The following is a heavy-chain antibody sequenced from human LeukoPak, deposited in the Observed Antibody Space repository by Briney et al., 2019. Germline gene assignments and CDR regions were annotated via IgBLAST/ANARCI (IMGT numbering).Heavy chain of an antibody. CDR3: ARAIYCSSTSCYPPDAFDI. Sequence: GGSLRLSCAASGFTFSDYYMSWVRQAPGKGLEWVSYISSSGSTIYYADSVKGRFTISRDNAKNSLYLQMNSLRAEDTAVYYCARAIYCSSTSCYPPDAFDIWGQGTMVTVSS. V-gene: IGHV3-11*01. CDR2: ISSSGSTI. J-gene: IGHJ3*02. CDR1: GFTFSDYY. D-gene: IGHD2-2*01.